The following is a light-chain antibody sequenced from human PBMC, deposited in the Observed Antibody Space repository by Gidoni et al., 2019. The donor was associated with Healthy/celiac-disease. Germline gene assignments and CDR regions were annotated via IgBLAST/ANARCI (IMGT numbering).Light chain of an antibody. V-gene: IGKV3-20*01. CDR3: QQYGSSLTT. J-gene: IGKJ1*01. CDR2: GAS. CDR1: QSVSSSY. Sequence: EIVFTQSPGTLSLSPGERATLSCRASQSVSSSYLAWYQQKPGQAPRLLIYGASSRATGIPDRFSGSGSGTDFTLTISRLEPEDFAVYYCQQYGSSLTTFGQGTKVEIK.